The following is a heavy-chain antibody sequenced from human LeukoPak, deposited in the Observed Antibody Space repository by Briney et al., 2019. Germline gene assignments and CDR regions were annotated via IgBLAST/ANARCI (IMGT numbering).Heavy chain of an antibody. CDR3: ARAPFGGVKRGGY. V-gene: IGHV3-23*01. Sequence: PGGSLRLSCAASGFTFSSYAMSWVRQAPGKGLEWVSAISGSGGSTYYADSVKGRFTISRDNSKNTLYLQMNSLRAEDTAVYYCARAPFGGVKRGGYWGQGTLVTVSS. CDR1: GFTFSSYA. CDR2: ISGSGGST. J-gene: IGHJ4*02. D-gene: IGHD3-16*01.